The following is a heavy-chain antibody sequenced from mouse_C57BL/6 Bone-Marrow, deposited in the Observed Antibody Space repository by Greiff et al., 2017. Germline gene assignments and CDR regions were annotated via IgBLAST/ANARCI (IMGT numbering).Heavy chain of an antibody. CDR3: ASGYYGSSYERFAY. CDR1: GFSLTSYG. CDR2: IWGVGST. D-gene: IGHD1-1*01. V-gene: IGHV2-6*01. Sequence: QVKLKQSGPGLVAPSQSLSITCTVSGFSLTSYGVDWVRQSPGKGLEWLGVIWGVGSTNYNSALKSRLSISKDNSKSQVFLKMNSLQTDDTAMYYCASGYYGSSYERFAYWGQGTLVTVSA. J-gene: IGHJ3*01.